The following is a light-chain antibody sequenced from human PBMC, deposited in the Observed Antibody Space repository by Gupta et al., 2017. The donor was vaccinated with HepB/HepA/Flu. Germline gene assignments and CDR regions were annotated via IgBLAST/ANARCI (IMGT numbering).Light chain of an antibody. J-gene: IGLJ3*02. Sequence: QSVLTQPPSASATPGQRVTISCSGSSSNIGSNYVFWYQQFPGTAPKLLIYRHNQRPSGVPDRFSGSKSGTSASLAISGLRSEDEAEYFCAAWDDSLSGWVFGGGTKLTVL. CDR1: SSNIGSNY. V-gene: IGLV1-47*01. CDR2: RHN. CDR3: AAWDDSLSGWV.